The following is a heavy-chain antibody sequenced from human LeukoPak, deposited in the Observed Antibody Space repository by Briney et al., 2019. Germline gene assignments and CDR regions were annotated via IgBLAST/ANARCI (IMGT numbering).Heavy chain of an antibody. Sequence: PGGSLRLSCAASGFTFSDYYMSWIREAPGKGLEWVSYISSSSSYTNYADSVKGRFTISGDNAKNSLYVQMNSLRAEDTAVYYCARDLYDSSGYYYFDYWGQGTLVTVSS. D-gene: IGHD3-22*01. CDR2: ISSSSSYT. V-gene: IGHV3-11*05. J-gene: IGHJ4*02. CDR1: GFTFSDYY. CDR3: ARDLYDSSGYYYFDY.